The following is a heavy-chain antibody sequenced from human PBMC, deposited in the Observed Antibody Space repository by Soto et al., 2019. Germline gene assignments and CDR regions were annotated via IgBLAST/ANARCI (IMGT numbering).Heavy chain of an antibody. J-gene: IGHJ6*02. D-gene: IGHD6-19*01. CDR1: GFTFSSYA. V-gene: IGHV3-23*01. Sequence: GGSLRLSCAASGFTFSSYAMSWVRQAPGKGLEWVSAISGSGGSTYYADSVKGRFTISRDNSKNTLYLQMNSLRAEDTAVYYCAKDQPSSGWYYYYGMDVWGQGTTVTV. CDR3: AKDQPSSGWYYYYGMDV. CDR2: ISGSGGST.